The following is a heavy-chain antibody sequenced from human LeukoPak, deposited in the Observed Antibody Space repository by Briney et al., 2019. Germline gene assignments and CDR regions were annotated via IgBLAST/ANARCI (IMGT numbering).Heavy chain of an antibody. CDR1: GFTFSSYA. Sequence: PGGSLRLSCAASGFTFSSYAMTWVRQAPGKGLEWVSTISGSDGNTYCADSVKGRFTISRDNSKNTLFLQMNSLRAEDTAVYYCAKSPSIKFGDFASSNPQYWGQGTLVTVSS. J-gene: IGHJ4*02. D-gene: IGHD4-11*01. V-gene: IGHV3-23*01. CDR2: ISGSDGNT. CDR3: AKSPSIKFGDFASSNPQY.